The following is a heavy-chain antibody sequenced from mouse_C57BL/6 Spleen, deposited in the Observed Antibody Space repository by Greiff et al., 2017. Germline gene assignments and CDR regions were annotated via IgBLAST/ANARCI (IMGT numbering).Heavy chain of an antibody. Sequence: EVTLQESGGDLVKPGGSLKLSCAASGFTFSSYGMSWVRQTPDKRLEWVATLSSGGSYTYYPDSVKGRFTISRDNAKNTLYLQMSSLKSEDTAMYYCARHAGYYDYDERYFDVWGTGTTVTVSS. D-gene: IGHD2-4*01. CDR3: ARHAGYYDYDERYFDV. CDR1: GFTFSSYG. J-gene: IGHJ1*03. CDR2: LSSGGSYT. V-gene: IGHV5-6*01.